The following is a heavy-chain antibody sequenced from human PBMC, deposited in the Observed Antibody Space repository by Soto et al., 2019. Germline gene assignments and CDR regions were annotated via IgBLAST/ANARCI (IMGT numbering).Heavy chain of an antibody. Sequence: GASVKVSCEASGYTFTGYYMHWVRQAPGQGLERMGWINPNSGGTNYAQKFQGWVTMTRDTSISTAYMELSRLRSDDTAVYYCAIDRDLTGYRWYGHYYRLAFWGQGTTVTVSS. J-gene: IGHJ6*02. CDR2: INPNSGGT. D-gene: IGHD6-13*01. V-gene: IGHV1-2*04. CDR1: GYTFTGYY. CDR3: AIDRDLTGYRWYGHYYRLAF.